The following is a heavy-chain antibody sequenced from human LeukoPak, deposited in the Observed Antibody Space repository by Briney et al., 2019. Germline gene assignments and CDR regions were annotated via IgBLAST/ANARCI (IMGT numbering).Heavy chain of an antibody. D-gene: IGHD1-26*01. Sequence: PSETLSLTCSVSGGSITNYYWSWIRQSPGKGLEWIGFIYNTGRTNYNPSLQSRVTMSIDTSTNQFSLKLSSVTAADTAVYYCARQGELAIDYWGQGTLVTVSS. CDR3: ARQGELAIDY. J-gene: IGHJ4*02. CDR2: IYNTGRT. CDR1: GGSITNYY. V-gene: IGHV4-59*08.